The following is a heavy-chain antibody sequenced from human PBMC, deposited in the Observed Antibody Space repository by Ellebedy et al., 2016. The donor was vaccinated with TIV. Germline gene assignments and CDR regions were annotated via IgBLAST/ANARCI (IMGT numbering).Heavy chain of an antibody. D-gene: IGHD2-2*01. V-gene: IGHV3-23*01. CDR1: GFTFSSYA. Sequence: GESLKISXAASGFTFSSYAMSWVRQAPGKGLEWVSAISGSGGSTYYADSVKGRFTFSRDNSKTTLFLQMTSLRADDTAIYYCAKGRGATSSYESWGQGTLVTVSS. J-gene: IGHJ4*02. CDR3: AKGRGATSSYES. CDR2: ISGSGGST.